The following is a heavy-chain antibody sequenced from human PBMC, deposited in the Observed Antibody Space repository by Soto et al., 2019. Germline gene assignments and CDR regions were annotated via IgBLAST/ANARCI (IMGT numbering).Heavy chain of an antibody. D-gene: IGHD3-16*01. Sequence: GGSLRLSCAASGFTFSDYYMSWIRQAPGKGLEWVSYISSSGSTIYYADSVKGRFTISRDNAKNSLYLQMNSLRAEDTAVYYCASRSRSGYLGELFTRGYMDVWGKGTTVTVSS. CDR1: GFTFSDYY. J-gene: IGHJ6*03. CDR3: ASRSRSGYLGELFTRGYMDV. V-gene: IGHV3-11*01. CDR2: ISSSGSTI.